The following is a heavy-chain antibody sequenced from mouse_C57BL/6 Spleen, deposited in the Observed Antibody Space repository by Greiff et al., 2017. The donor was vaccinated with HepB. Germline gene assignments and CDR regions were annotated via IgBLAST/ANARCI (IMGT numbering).Heavy chain of an antibody. V-gene: IGHV1-82*01. J-gene: IGHJ2*01. CDR2: IYPGDGDT. Sequence: VQLQQSGPELVKPGASVKISCKASGYAFSSSWMNWVKQRPGKGLEWIGRIYPGDGDTNYNGKFKGKATLTADKSSSTAYMQLSSLTSEDSAVYFCARGYGPCYWGQGTTLTVSS. D-gene: IGHD1-1*01. CDR1: GYAFSSSW. CDR3: ARGYGPCY.